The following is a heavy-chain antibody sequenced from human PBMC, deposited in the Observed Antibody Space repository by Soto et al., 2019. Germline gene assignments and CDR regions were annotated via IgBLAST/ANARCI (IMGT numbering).Heavy chain of an antibody. V-gene: IGHV3-30-3*01. CDR1: GFTFSSYA. Sequence: PVGSLRLSCAASGFTFSSYAMHWVRQAPGKGLEWVAVISYDGSNKYYADSVKGRFTISRDNSKNTLYLQMDSLRAEDTAVYYCARDTLYYDSGGAFDIWGQGTMVTVSS. D-gene: IGHD3-22*01. J-gene: IGHJ3*02. CDR3: ARDTLYYDSGGAFDI. CDR2: ISYDGSNK.